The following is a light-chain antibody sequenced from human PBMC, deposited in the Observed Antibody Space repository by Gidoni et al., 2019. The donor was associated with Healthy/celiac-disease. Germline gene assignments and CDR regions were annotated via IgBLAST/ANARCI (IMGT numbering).Light chain of an antibody. J-gene: IGLJ3*02. CDR2: SNN. V-gene: IGLV1-44*01. Sequence: QSVLTQPPSASGTPGQRVIISCSGSSSNIGRNTVNWYQQLPGTAPKLLIYSNNQRPSGVPDRFSASKSGTSASLAISGLQSEDEADYYCAAWDDSLNGSWVFGGGTKLTVL. CDR3: AAWDDSLNGSWV. CDR1: SSNIGRNT.